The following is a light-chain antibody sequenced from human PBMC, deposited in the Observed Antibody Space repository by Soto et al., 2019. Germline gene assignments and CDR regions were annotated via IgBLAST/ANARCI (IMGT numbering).Light chain of an antibody. V-gene: IGKV1-9*01. Sequence: DIQLTQSPSFLSPSIGESVTITCRASQVISTSLAWYQVKPGKAPKLLIYGISTRATGIPARFSGSGSGTEFSLTISSLQSEDFAVYYCQQYSKWPITFGQGTRLEIK. CDR3: QQYSKWPIT. J-gene: IGKJ5*01. CDR2: GIS. CDR1: QVISTS.